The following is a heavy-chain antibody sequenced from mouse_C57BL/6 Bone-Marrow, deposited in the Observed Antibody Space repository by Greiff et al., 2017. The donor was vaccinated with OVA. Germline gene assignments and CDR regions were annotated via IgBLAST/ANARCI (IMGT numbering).Heavy chain of an antibody. J-gene: IGHJ2*01. CDR2: ILPGRGST. V-gene: IGHV1-9*01. CDR1: GYTFTGYW. CDR3: SRVDSIYYYGSSYE. D-gene: IGHD1-1*01. Sequence: VQLQQSGAELMKPGASVKLSCKATGYTFTGYWIEWVKQRPGHGLEWIGAILPGRGSTNYNEKFKGKATFTADTSSNTAYMQLSILTTDYSAIFFCSRVDSIYYYGSSYEWGQGTTLTVSS.